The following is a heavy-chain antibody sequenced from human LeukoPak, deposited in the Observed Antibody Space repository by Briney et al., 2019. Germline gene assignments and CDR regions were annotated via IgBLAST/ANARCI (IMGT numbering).Heavy chain of an antibody. Sequence: GGSLRLSCAASGFTFSSYAVTWVRQAPGEGLEWVSTISGSGESTLYADSVKGRFTISRDNTKNTLYLQMNSLRAEDTAVYYCAKDRVGGLTIVDYWGQGTLVTVSS. CDR2: ISGSGEST. J-gene: IGHJ4*02. CDR1: GFTFSSYA. CDR3: AKDRVGGLTIVDY. D-gene: IGHD3-16*01. V-gene: IGHV3-23*01.